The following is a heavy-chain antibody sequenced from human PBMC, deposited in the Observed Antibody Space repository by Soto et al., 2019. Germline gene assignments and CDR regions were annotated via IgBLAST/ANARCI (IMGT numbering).Heavy chain of an antibody. CDR3: AQNLPRPGPFDY. V-gene: IGHV4-39*01. Sequence: SETLSLTCTLSGASITSTTSFWAWIRKPPGKGLEGVGSIDYSGKTHYNPSLKSRVTISVDRSKNQFALQMSSVTAADTAVYYCAQNLPRPGPFDYWGQGSLVTVS. CDR1: GASITSTTSF. CDR2: IDYSGKT. J-gene: IGHJ4*02. D-gene: IGHD2-2*01.